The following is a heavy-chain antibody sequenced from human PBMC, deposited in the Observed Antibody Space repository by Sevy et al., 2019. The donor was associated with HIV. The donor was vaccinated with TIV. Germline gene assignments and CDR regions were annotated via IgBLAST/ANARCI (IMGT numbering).Heavy chain of an antibody. V-gene: IGHV4-59*08. CDR1: DGSITSLY. J-gene: IGHJ4*02. Sequence: SDTLSLTCTVSDGSITSLYWNWIRQPPGKGLEWIANIYYNGHINYNPSLKSRVTLSLDTSKNQFSLRLSSVTAADTAMYYCAGENAWGRGYSWGQGPLVTVSS. CDR2: IYYNGHI. D-gene: IGHD1-26*01. CDR3: AGENAWGRGYS.